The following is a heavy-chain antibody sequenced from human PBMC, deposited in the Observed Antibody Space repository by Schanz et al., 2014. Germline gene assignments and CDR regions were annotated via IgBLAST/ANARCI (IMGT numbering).Heavy chain of an antibody. V-gene: IGHV1-3*04. Sequence: QVHLVQSGAEVKRPGASVKVSCKASEYSFTSYSMHWVRQAPGQRLEWMGWINTGSGDTKYSQNFQGRVTITRYTSASTAYMELSSLRSEDMAVYYCARDAADFYDILTEEDYWGQGTLVTVSS. J-gene: IGHJ4*02. CDR3: ARDAADFYDILTEEDY. CDR1: EYSFTSYS. D-gene: IGHD3-9*01. CDR2: INTGSGDT.